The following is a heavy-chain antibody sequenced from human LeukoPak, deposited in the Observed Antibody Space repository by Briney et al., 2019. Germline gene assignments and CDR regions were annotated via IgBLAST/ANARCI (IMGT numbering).Heavy chain of an antibody. D-gene: IGHD2/OR15-2a*01. CDR3: VRHVDFYGPIDN. V-gene: IGHV5-51*01. J-gene: IGHJ4*02. CDR2: IYPGDSDT. CDR1: GYSFTSYS. Sequence: GESLKISFKGSGYSFTSYSIGWVRQMPGKGLEWMGIIYPGDSDTRYSPSFQGQVTISADKSISTAYLQWSSLKASDTAMYYCVRHVDFYGPIDNWGQGTLATVSS.